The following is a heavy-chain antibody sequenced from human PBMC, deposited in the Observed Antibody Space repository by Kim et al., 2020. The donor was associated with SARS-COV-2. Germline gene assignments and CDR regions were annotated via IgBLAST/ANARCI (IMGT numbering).Heavy chain of an antibody. CDR1: GFTFSSFG. J-gene: IGHJ6*03. CDR2: IRNSGDNT. V-gene: IGHV3-23*01. D-gene: IGHD3-16*01. Sequence: GGSLRLSCAPSGFTFSSFGMSWVRQAPGKGLEWVSAIRNSGDNTYHADSVKDRFTTSRDNSKNTLYLQMNSLRAEDTATYYCARRGREYYMDVWGKGTTVTVSS. CDR3: ARRGREYYMDV.